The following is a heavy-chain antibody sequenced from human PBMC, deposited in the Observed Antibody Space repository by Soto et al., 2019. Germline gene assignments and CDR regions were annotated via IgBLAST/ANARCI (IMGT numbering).Heavy chain of an antibody. V-gene: IGHV1-69*02. CDR2: IIPMFGIA. CDR3: AADDCGGDCYFRVNYYYYGMDV. Sequence: SVKVSCKGSGGTFNRYTITWVRQAPGQGLEWMGRIIPMFGIASYAQNFQGRVTITADKSTSTAYMELSSLRSEDTAVYYCAADDCGGDCYFRVNYYYYGMDVWGQGTTVTVSS. J-gene: IGHJ6*02. D-gene: IGHD2-21*02. CDR1: GGTFNRYT.